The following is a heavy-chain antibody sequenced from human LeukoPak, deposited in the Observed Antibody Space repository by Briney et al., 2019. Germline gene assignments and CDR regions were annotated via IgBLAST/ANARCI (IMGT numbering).Heavy chain of an antibody. CDR1: GFTFSSYS. CDR3: ATRKRITIFGVVRGFDY. D-gene: IGHD3-3*01. CDR2: INHSGST. Sequence: GSLRLSCAASGFTFSSYSMNWVRQPPGKGLEWIGEINHSGSTNYNPSLKSRVTISVDTSKNQFSLKLSSVTAADTAVYYCATRKRITIFGVVRGFDYWGQGTLVTVSS. V-gene: IGHV4-34*08. J-gene: IGHJ4*02.